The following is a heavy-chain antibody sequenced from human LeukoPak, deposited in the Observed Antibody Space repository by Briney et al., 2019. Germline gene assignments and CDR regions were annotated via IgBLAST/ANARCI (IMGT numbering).Heavy chain of an antibody. J-gene: IGHJ5*02. CDR1: GYTFTSYD. D-gene: IGHD1-1*01. CDR2: KNPNSGNT. CDR3: AKVARYNWRPSMNWFDP. V-gene: IGHV1-8*01. Sequence: ASVKVSCKASGYTFTSYDINWVRHATGQGLEWMGWKNPNSGNTGYAQKFQGRVTMTRNTSISTAYMELSSLRSEDTAVYYCAKVARYNWRPSMNWFDPWGQGTLVTVSS.